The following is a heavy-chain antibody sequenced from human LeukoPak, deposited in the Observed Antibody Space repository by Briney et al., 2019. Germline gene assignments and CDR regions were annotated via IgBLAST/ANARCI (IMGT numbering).Heavy chain of an antibody. J-gene: IGHJ5*02. V-gene: IGHV1-2*02. D-gene: IGHD3-10*01. Sequence: GASVKVSCKASGYTFTGYYMHWVRQAPGQGLEWMGWINPNSGGTNYAQKFQGRVTMTRDTSISTAYMELSRLRSDDTAVYYCTRNDGAYGSGTSLPFYNWFDPWGQGTLVTVSS. CDR1: GYTFTGYY. CDR3: TRNDGAYGSGTSLPFYNWFDP. CDR2: INPNSGGT.